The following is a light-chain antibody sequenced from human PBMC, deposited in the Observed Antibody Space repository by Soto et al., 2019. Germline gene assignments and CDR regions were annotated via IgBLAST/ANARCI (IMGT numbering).Light chain of an antibody. Sequence: QSVLTQPPSVSRAPGQRVTISCIGSSSNIGAGYDVHWYQQIPGTAPKLLIYGNTNRPSGVPDRFSGSKSGTSASLAITGLQAEDGADYYCQSYDRSLSGSGVFGGGTKVTVL. CDR3: QSYDRSLSGSGV. CDR1: SSNIGAGYD. CDR2: GNT. V-gene: IGLV1-40*01. J-gene: IGLJ2*01.